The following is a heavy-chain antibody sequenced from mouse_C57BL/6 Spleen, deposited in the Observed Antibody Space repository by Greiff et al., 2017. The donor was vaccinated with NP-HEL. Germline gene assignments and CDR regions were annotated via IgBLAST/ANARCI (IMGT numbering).Heavy chain of an antibody. Sequence: QVQLKESGAELARPGASVKMSCKASGYTFTSYTMHWVKQRPGQGLEWIGYINPSSGYTKYNQKFKDKATLTADKSSSTAYMQLSSLTAEDSAVYYCARSDHGAMDYWGQGTSVTVSS. CDR2: INPSSGYT. V-gene: IGHV1-4*01. CDR3: ARSDHGAMDY. J-gene: IGHJ4*01. CDR1: GYTFTSYT.